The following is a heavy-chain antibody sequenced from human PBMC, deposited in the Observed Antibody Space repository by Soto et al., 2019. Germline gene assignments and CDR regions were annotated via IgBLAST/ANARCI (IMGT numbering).Heavy chain of an antibody. CDR2: IYYSGST. J-gene: IGHJ4*02. CDR1: GGSISIHY. Sequence: PSETLSLTCTVSGGSISIHYWNWIRQPPGKGLEWIGYIYYSGSTNYNPSLESRVTISVDTSKNQFSLKLNSVTAADTAVYYCARGSGWIPNDYWGQGTLVTSPQ. D-gene: IGHD6-19*01. V-gene: IGHV4-59*11. CDR3: ARGSGWIPNDY.